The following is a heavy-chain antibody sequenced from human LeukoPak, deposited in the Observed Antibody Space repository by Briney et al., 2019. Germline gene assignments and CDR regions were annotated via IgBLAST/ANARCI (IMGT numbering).Heavy chain of an antibody. CDR2: ISSSGGST. CDR1: GFTFGSYA. J-gene: IGHJ4*02. D-gene: IGHD5-24*01. CDR3: AKIMMATLGFDY. Sequence: PGGSLRLSCAASGFTFGSYAMSWVRQAPGKGLEWVSGISSSGGSTYYADSVKGRFTISRDNSKNTLYLQMNSLRAEDTAVYYCAKIMMATLGFDYWGQGTLVTVSS. V-gene: IGHV3-23*01.